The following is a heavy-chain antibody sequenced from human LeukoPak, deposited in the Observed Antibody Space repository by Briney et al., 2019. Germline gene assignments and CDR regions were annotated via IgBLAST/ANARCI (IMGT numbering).Heavy chain of an antibody. Sequence: GGSLKLSWAASGFTLSGSAMHWVRQASGKGLEWVGRIRSKANSYATAYAASVKGRFTISRDDSKNTAYLQMNSLKTEDTAVYYCTRHGDYYGSGSYSRDVWGKGTTVTVSS. CDR2: IRSKANSYAT. CDR3: TRHGDYYGSGSYSRDV. V-gene: IGHV3-73*01. CDR1: GFTLSGSA. D-gene: IGHD3-10*01. J-gene: IGHJ6*04.